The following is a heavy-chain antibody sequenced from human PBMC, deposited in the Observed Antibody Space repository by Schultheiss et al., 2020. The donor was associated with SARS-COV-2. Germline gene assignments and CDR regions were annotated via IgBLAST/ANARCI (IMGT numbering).Heavy chain of an antibody. J-gene: IGHJ6*03. Sequence: GGSLRLSCAASGFTFSNAWMSWVRQAPGKGLEWVGRIKSKTDGGTTDYAAPVKGRFTISRDDSKNTLYLQMNSLKTEDTAVYYCTTDGDRTGTTNYYYYMDVWGKGTTVTVSS. V-gene: IGHV3-15*01. CDR1: GFTFSNAW. D-gene: IGHD1-7*01. CDR2: IKSKTDGGTT. CDR3: TTDGDRTGTTNYYYYMDV.